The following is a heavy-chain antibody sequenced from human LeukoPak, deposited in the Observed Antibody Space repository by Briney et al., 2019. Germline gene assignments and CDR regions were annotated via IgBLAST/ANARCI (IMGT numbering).Heavy chain of an antibody. CDR2: IYPGDSDT. Sequence: GESLKISCKGSGYSFTNYWIGWVRQMPGKGLEWMGIIYPGDSDTRYSPSFQGQVTISADKSITTAYLQWSSLKASDTAMYYCASGSYSSSWYWDYWGQGTLVTVSS. CDR3: ASGSYSSSWYWDY. J-gene: IGHJ4*02. V-gene: IGHV5-51*01. CDR1: GYSFTNYW. D-gene: IGHD6-13*01.